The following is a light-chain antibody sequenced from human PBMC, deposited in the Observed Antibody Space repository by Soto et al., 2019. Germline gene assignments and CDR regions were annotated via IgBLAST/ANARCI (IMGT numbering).Light chain of an antibody. CDR1: QSVSSN. V-gene: IGKV3-15*01. CDR3: QEYNTWPLT. J-gene: IGKJ4*01. CDR2: GAS. Sequence: EIVMTQSPATLSVSPGERATLSCRASQSVSSNLAWYQQKPGQAPRLLIYGASTRATGLPARFSGSGSGTEFTLTISSLQSEDFAVYYCQEYNTWPLTFGGGTKVA.